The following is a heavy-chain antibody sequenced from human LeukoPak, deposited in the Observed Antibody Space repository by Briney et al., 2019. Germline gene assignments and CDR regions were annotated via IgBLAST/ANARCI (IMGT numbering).Heavy chain of an antibody. J-gene: IGHJ2*01. V-gene: IGHV4-59*08. CDR3: ARPEPPSIGYFDL. Sequence: SETLSLTCTVSGGSISSYYWSWIRQPPGKGLEWIGYIYYSGSTNYNPSLKSRVTISVDTSKNQFSLKLSSVTAADTAVYYCARPEPPSIGYFDLWGRGTLVTVSS. CDR1: GGSISSYY. CDR2: IYYSGST. D-gene: IGHD3-3*02.